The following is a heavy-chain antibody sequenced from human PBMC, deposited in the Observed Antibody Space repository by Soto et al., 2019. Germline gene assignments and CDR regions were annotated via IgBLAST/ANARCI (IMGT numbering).Heavy chain of an antibody. Sequence: LSLTCTVSGGSISSGDYYWSWIRQPPGKGLEWIGYIYYSGSTYYNPSLKSRVTISVDTSKNQFSLKLSSVTAADTAVYYCARGSVGATANYWGERTVVSVSS. CDR3: ARGSVGATANY. CDR2: IYYSGST. V-gene: IGHV4-30-4*01. J-gene: IGHJ4*02. CDR1: GGSISSGDYY. D-gene: IGHD1-26*01.